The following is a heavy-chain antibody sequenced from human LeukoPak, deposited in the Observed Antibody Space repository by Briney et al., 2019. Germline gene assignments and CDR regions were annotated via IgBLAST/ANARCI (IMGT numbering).Heavy chain of an antibody. CDR2: IYHSGST. CDR1: GYSISSGYY. Sequence: PSETLSLTCTVSGYSISSGYYWGWIRQPPGKGLEWIGSIYHSGSTYYNPSLKSRVTISVDTSKNQFSLNLSSVTAAETAVYYCARDFPAAGIYFQHWGQGTLVTVSS. CDR3: ARDFPAAGIYFQH. D-gene: IGHD6-13*01. V-gene: IGHV4-38-2*02. J-gene: IGHJ1*01.